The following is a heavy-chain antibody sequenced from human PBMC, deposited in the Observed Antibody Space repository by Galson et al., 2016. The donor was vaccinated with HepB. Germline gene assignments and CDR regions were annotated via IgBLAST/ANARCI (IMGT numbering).Heavy chain of an antibody. V-gene: IGHV3-30*03. D-gene: IGHD6-6*01. Sequence: SLRLSCAASGFTFNNYGMHWVRQAPGKGLEWVAADSMDGRRKFYADSVKGRFTISRDSFENTIHLQMNSLGVEDTGLYYCATERGSSGDAAWFDPWGQGTLVTVSS. J-gene: IGHJ5*02. CDR1: GFTFNNYG. CDR3: ATERGSSGDAAWFDP. CDR2: DSMDGRRK.